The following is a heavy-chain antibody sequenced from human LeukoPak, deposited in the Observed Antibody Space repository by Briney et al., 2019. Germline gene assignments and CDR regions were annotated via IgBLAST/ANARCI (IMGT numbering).Heavy chain of an antibody. CDR2: IYYSGST. D-gene: IGHD6-13*01. Sequence: IPSETLSLTCTVSGGSISSSSYYWGWIRQPPGKGLEWIGSIYYSGSTYYHPSLKSRVTISVDTSKNQFSLKLSSVTAADTAVYYCAREVEQQLVFKIWGQGTMVTVSS. CDR1: GGSISSSSYY. J-gene: IGHJ3*02. V-gene: IGHV4-39*07. CDR3: AREVEQQLVFKI.